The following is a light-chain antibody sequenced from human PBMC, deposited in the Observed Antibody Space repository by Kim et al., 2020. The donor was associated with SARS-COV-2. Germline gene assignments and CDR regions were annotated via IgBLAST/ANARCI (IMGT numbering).Light chain of an antibody. CDR2: DVF. V-gene: IGLV2-11*03. Sequence: SPGQSVTISCTGTNSYIGTYNYVSWYQQHPVKAPKLMIYDVFKRPSGVPDRFSGSKSGHTASLLISGLEAEDEADYYCCSYGDTYVFGTGTKVTVL. CDR1: NSYIGTYNY. CDR3: CSYGDTYV. J-gene: IGLJ1*01.